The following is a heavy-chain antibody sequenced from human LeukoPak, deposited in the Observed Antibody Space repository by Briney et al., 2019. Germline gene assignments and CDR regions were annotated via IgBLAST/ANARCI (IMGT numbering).Heavy chain of an antibody. J-gene: IGHJ6*03. CDR3: ASYCSGGSCYSAHMDV. D-gene: IGHD2-15*01. V-gene: IGHV1-2*06. Sequence: ASVKVSCKASGYTFTGYYMHWVRQAPGQGLEWMGRINPNSGGTNYAQKVQGRVTMTRDTSISTAYMELSRLRSDDTAVYYCASYCSGGSCYSAHMDVWGEGTTVTVSS. CDR1: GYTFTGYY. CDR2: INPNSGGT.